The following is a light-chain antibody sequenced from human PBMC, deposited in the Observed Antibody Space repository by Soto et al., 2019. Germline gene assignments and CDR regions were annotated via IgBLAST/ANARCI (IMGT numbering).Light chain of an antibody. J-gene: IGKJ1*01. Sequence: EIVLTQSPATLSLSPGERATLSCRASQSVSSYLAWYQQKPGQAPRLLIYDASNRATGIPARFSGSGSGTDFTLTISSLEPEDFAVYYCQQRSNWPGSRTFGQGTKVEIK. V-gene: IGKV3-11*01. CDR1: QSVSSY. CDR2: DAS. CDR3: QQRSNWPGSRT.